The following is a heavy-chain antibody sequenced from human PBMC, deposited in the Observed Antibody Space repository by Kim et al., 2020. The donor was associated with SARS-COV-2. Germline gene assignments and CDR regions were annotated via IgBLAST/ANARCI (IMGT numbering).Heavy chain of an antibody. J-gene: IGHJ4*02. CDR2: ISDDANNK. CDR3: VRYGRNYGAVL. V-gene: IGHV3-30*14. D-gene: IGHD1-7*01. CDR1: GFTFSDFA. Sequence: GGSLRLSCAASGFTFSDFAFHWVRQAPGKGLEWVAVISDDANNKYDAESVKGRFTISRDNSKNTLYLQMNSLRLEDTSVYYCVRYGRNYGAVLWGQGTLVIVSS.